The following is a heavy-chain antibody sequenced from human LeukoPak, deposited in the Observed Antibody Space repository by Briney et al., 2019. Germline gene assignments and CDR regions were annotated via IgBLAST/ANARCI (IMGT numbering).Heavy chain of an antibody. Sequence: SVKVSCKASGGTFSSYAISRVRQAPGQGLEWMGRIIPILGIANYAQKFQGRVTITADKSTSTAYMELSSLRSEDTAVYYCARDDDSSGYYRPPDYWGQGTLVTVSS. CDR2: IIPILGIA. D-gene: IGHD3-22*01. CDR3: ARDDDSSGYYRPPDY. V-gene: IGHV1-69*04. J-gene: IGHJ4*02. CDR1: GGTFSSYA.